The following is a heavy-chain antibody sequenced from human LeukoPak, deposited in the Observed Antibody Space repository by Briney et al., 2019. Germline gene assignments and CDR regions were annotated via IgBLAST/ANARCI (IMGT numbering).Heavy chain of an antibody. D-gene: IGHD3-10*01. CDR1: GFFFSSYW. CDR2: IKEDGSEK. Sequence: SGGSLRLSFAASGFFFSSYWMSWVRQAPGKGLEWVAYIKEDGSEKYYVGSVKGRFTISRDNAKNSLFLQMNSLRADDTAVYYCARGPPRSGSYYRGLFDPWGQGTLVTVSS. CDR3: ARGPPRSGSYYRGLFDP. J-gene: IGHJ5*02. V-gene: IGHV3-7*01.